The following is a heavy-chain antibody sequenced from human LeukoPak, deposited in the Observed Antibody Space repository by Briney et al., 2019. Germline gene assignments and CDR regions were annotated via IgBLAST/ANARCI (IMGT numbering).Heavy chain of an antibody. D-gene: IGHD1-1*01. CDR3: ARAWNCEY. V-gene: IGHV5-51*01. CDR1: GYSFTNYW. Sequence: GESLKISCEGSGYSFTNYWIAWVRQMPGRGLEWMVIINPSDSDTRYSPSFQGQVTISADKSISTAYLQWSSLKASDSAMYYCARAWNCEYWGQGTLVTVSS. J-gene: IGHJ4*02. CDR2: INPSDSDT.